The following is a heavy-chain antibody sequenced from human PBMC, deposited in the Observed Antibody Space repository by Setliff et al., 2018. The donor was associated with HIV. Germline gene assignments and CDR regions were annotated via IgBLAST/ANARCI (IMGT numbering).Heavy chain of an antibody. CDR2: MNPNSGNT. CDR1: GYTFTSND. Sequence: ASVKVSCKASGYTFTSNDINWVRQATGQGLEWMGWMNPNSGNTGYAQKFQGRVTMTRDTSISTAYMELSSLRSDDTAVYYCAREGSPIYYFDYWSQGTLVTVSS. J-gene: IGHJ4*02. CDR3: AREGSPIYYFDY. D-gene: IGHD3-10*01. V-gene: IGHV1-8*01.